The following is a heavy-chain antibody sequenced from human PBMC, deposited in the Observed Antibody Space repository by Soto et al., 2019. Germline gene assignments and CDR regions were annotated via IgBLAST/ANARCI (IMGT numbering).Heavy chain of an antibody. V-gene: IGHV4-31*03. CDR1: GGSISSGGYY. Sequence: QVQLQESGPGLVKPSQTLSLTCTVSGGSISSGGYYWSWIRQHQGKGLEWIGYIYYSGSTYYNPSHKRRITMSLDTSKHQFSLKLSSVGAADTVVYYCASEPGVWGQGTLVTVSS. D-gene: IGHD3-10*01. J-gene: IGHJ4*02. CDR3: ASEPGV. CDR2: IYYSGST.